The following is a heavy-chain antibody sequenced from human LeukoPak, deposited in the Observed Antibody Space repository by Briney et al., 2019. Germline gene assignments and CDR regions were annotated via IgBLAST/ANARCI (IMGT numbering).Heavy chain of an antibody. J-gene: IGHJ4*02. D-gene: IGHD2-2*01. CDR3: ARWICGSSSCYYDY. Sequence: GGSLRLSCAASGFTVSSNYMSWLRQAPGMGLEWVSILYSGGSTYYADSVKGRFTISRDNSKNTLYLQMNSLRAEDTAVYYCARWICGSSSCYYDYWGQGTLVTVSS. CDR1: GFTVSSNY. CDR2: LYSGGST. V-gene: IGHV3-53*01.